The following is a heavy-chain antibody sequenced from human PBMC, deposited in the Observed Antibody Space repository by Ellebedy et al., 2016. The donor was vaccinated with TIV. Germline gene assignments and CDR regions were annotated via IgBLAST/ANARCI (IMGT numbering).Heavy chain of an antibody. V-gene: IGHV3-23*01. J-gene: IGHJ4*02. CDR1: GFTFSSHA. D-gene: IGHD1-1*01. CDR3: ANDRAYTGTRYGSSVD. CDR2: ISSGGSNT. Sequence: GESLKISXAASGFTFSSHAMSWFRQAPGKGLEWVSSISSGGSNTYYTDPVKGRFTISRDNSKNTLYLQMSRLRADDTAVYFCANDRAYTGTRYGSSVDWGQGTQVTVSS.